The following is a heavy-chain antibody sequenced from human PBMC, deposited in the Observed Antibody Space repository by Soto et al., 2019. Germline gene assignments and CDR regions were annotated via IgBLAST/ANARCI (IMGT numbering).Heavy chain of an antibody. Sequence: HPGGSLRLSCAASGFTFSGSAMHWVRQASGKGLEWVGRIRSKANSYATAYAASVKGRFTISRDDSKNTAYLQMNSLKTEDTAVYYCTRHGDYGSGSYYIYYYYGMDVWGQGTTVTVSS. J-gene: IGHJ6*02. CDR1: GFTFSGSA. D-gene: IGHD3-10*01. V-gene: IGHV3-73*01. CDR3: TRHGDYGSGSYYIYYYYGMDV. CDR2: IRSKANSYAT.